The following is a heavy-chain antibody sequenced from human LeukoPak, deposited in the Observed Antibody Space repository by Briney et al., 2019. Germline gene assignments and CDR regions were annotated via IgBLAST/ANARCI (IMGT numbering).Heavy chain of an antibody. CDR2: INPSSGGT. CDR3: ASPSNYGSGSQLNY. J-gene: IGHJ4*02. V-gene: IGHV1-2*02. Sequence: ASVKVSCKASGYTFTAYYMHWVRQAPGQGLEWMGWINPSSGGTSYAQKFQGRVIMTRDTSISTAHMELSTLRSADTAVYYCASPSNYGSGSQLNYWGQGTLVTVSS. CDR1: GYTFTAYY. D-gene: IGHD3-10*01.